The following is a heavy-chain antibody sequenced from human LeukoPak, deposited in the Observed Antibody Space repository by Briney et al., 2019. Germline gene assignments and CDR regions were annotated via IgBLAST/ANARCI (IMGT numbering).Heavy chain of an antibody. D-gene: IGHD5-12*01. Sequence: PGGSLRLSCEASGFTFSSYEMNWVRQAPGKGLEWVSYISTGGRTTYYADSVKGRFTISRDNSKNTLYLQMNSLRAEDTAVYYCARGRYEFSAGMDVWGQGTTVTVSS. CDR1: GFTFSSYE. CDR2: ISTGGRTT. CDR3: ARGRYEFSAGMDV. V-gene: IGHV3-48*03. J-gene: IGHJ6*02.